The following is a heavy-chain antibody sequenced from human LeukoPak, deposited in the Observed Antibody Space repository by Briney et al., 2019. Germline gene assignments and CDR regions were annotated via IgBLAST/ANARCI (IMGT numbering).Heavy chain of an antibody. CDR1: GYTFTSYD. V-gene: IGHV1-8*01. D-gene: IGHD3-10*01. CDR2: MNPNSGNT. Sequence: ASVKVSCKASGYTFTSYDINWVRQATGQGLEWMGWMNPNSGNTGYAQKLQGRVTMTRYTSISTAYMELSSLRSEDTAVYYCARGPLLWFGELSVGSDSNWFDPWGQGTLVTVSS. CDR3: ARGPLLWFGELSVGSDSNWFDP. J-gene: IGHJ5*02.